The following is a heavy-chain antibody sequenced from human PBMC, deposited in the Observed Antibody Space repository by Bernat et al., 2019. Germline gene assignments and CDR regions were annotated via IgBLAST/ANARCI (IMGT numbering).Heavy chain of an antibody. V-gene: IGHV1-18*01. CDR1: GYTFTSYG. CDR3: ARINYYDSSGYYGFSDY. CDR2: ISAYNGNT. D-gene: IGHD3-22*01. Sequence: QVQLVQSGAEVKKPGASVKVSCKASGYTFTSYGISWVRQAPGQGLEWMGWISAYNGNTNYAQKLQGRVTMTTDTSTSTAYMELRSLRSDDTAVYYCARINYYDSSGYYGFSDYWGQGTLVTVSS. J-gene: IGHJ4*02.